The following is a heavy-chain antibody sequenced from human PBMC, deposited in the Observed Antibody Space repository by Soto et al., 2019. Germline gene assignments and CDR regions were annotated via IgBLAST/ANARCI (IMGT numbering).Heavy chain of an antibody. CDR2: VYYSGHS. CDR1: GGSISSYH. Sequence: VQLQESGPGLVKPSETLSLTCTVAGGSISSYHGTWIRQPPGKGLEWLGYVYYSGHSNYNPPLKGRVTISLDTSKNQCSLKLSSVTAADTAVYYCARYTKYCSTTGCPPGWFDPWGQGALVTVSS. V-gene: IGHV4-59*01. D-gene: IGHD2-2*01. CDR3: ARYTKYCSTTGCPPGWFDP. J-gene: IGHJ5*02.